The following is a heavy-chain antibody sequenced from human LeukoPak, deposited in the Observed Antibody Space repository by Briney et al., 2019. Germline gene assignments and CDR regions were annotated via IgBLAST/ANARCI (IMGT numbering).Heavy chain of an antibody. J-gene: IGHJ4*02. Sequence: PSETLSLTCTVSGGSISSYYWSWIRQPPGKGLEWIGYIYYSGSTNYNPSLKSRVTISVDTSKNQFSLKLSSVTAADTAVYYCARMGYGSSGFYYYFDYWGQGTLVTVSS. CDR2: IYYSGST. V-gene: IGHV4-59*01. CDR1: GGSISSYY. CDR3: ARMGYGSSGFYYYFDY. D-gene: IGHD3-22*01.